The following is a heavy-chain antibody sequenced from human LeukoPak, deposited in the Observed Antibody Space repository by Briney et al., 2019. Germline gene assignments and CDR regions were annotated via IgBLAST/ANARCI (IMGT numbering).Heavy chain of an antibody. D-gene: IGHD1-26*01. CDR3: AKDQGGSYPYYFGY. J-gene: IGHJ4*02. Sequence: PGGSLRLSCAASGFTFSSYAMSWVRQAPGKGLEWVSTISGSGGSTYYADSVKGRFTISRDNSKNTLYLQMNSLRAEDTTVYYCAKDQGGSYPYYFGYWGQGTLVTVSS. CDR1: GFTFSSYA. V-gene: IGHV3-23*01. CDR2: ISGSGGST.